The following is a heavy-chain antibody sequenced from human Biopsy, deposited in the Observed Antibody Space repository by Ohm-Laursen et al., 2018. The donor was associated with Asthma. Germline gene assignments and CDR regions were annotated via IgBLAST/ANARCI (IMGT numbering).Heavy chain of an antibody. Sequence: SLRLSCSASGFVFSQCGMHWVRQGPGKGLEWVALVSSDGHNKYYEDSVKGRFTISRDNSRNRLYLQINSLTVEGSAVYFCARQSGQEYGDSIPFDTWGQGTKVAVSS. CDR2: VSSDGHNK. V-gene: IGHV3-30*03. D-gene: IGHD3-22*01. CDR3: ARQSGQEYGDSIPFDT. CDR1: GFVFSQCG. J-gene: IGHJ3*02.